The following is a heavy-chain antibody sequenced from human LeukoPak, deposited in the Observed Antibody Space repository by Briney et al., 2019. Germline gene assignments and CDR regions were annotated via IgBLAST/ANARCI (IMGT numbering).Heavy chain of an antibody. CDR3: ARRVQVVPAATPVYYMDV. J-gene: IGHJ6*03. CDR1: GFTFDDYG. D-gene: IGHD2-2*01. V-gene: IGHV3-20*01. CDR2: INWNGGST. Sequence: GGSLRLSCAASGFTFDDYGMSWVRQAPGKGLESVSGINWNGGSTGYADSVKGRFTISRDNAKNSLYLQMNSLRAEDTALYHCARRVQVVPAATPVYYMDVWGKGTTVTVSS.